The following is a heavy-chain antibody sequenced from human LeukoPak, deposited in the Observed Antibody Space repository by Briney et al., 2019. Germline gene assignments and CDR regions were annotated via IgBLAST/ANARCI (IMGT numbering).Heavy chain of an antibody. CDR1: GGSISSGSYY. CDR3: ARDNSGSYFDAFDI. D-gene: IGHD1-26*01. V-gene: IGHV4-61*02. Sequence: PSETLSLTCTVSGGSISSGSYYWSWIRQPAGKGMEWNGRIYTSGSTNYNPSLKSRVTISVDTSKNQFSLKLSSVTAADTAVYYCARDNSGSYFDAFDIWGQGTMVTVSS. J-gene: IGHJ3*02. CDR2: IYTSGST.